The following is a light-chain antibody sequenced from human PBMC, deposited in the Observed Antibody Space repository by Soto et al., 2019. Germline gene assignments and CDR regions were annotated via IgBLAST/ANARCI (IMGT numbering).Light chain of an antibody. CDR2: DVS. Sequence: QSALTQPRSVSGSPGQSVTISCTGTSSDVGGYNYVSWYQQHPGKAPKLMIYDVSKRPSGVPDRFSGSKSGNTASLTISGLQAEDAADYYCCSYAGIYHLLFGGGTKLTVL. J-gene: IGLJ2*01. CDR3: CSYAGIYHLL. CDR1: SSDVGGYNY. V-gene: IGLV2-11*01.